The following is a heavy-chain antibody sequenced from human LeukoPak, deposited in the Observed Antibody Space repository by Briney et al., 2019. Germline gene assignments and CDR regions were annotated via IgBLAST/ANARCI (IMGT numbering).Heavy chain of an antibody. CDR2: IYYSGNT. Sequence: SETLSLTCTVSGGSISSSGHYRGWIRQPPGKGLEWIGSIYYSGNTYYNASLKSRVTISVYTSKNQFSLKLSSVAAADTAVYYCARQGGYSYRILDYWGQGTLVTVSS. CDR1: GGSISSSGHY. V-gene: IGHV4-39*01. CDR3: ARQGGYSYRILDY. J-gene: IGHJ4*02. D-gene: IGHD5-18*01.